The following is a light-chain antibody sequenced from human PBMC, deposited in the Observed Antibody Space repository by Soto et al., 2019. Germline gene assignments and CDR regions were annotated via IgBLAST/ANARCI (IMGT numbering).Light chain of an antibody. CDR2: EVT. Sequence: QSVLTQPPSASGSPGQSVAISCTGTSSDVGGYNFVSWYQQHPGKAPKLMIYEVTKRPSGVPDRFSGSKSGNTASLTVSGLQAEDEADYYCCSYAGNNICVFGTGTKVTVL. V-gene: IGLV2-8*01. CDR3: CSYAGNNICV. J-gene: IGLJ1*01. CDR1: SSDVGGYNF.